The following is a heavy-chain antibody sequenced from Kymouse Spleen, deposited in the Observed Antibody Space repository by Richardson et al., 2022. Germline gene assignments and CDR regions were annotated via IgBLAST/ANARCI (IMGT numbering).Heavy chain of an antibody. J-gene: IGHJ6*02. CDR2: ISYDGSNK. V-gene: IGHV3-30*18. CDR3: AKDRGIAAAGTDYYYYGMDV. CDR1: GFTFSSYG. Sequence: QVQLVESGGGVVQPGRSLRLSCAASGFTFSSYGMHWVRQAPGKGLEWVAVISYDGSNKYYADSVKGRFTISRDNSKNTLYLQMNSLRAEDTAVYYCAKDRGIAAAGTDYYYYGMDVWGQGTTVTVSS. D-gene: IGHD6-13*01.